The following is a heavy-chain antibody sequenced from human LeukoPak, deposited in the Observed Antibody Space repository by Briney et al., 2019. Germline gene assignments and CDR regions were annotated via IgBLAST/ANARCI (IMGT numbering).Heavy chain of an antibody. CDR3: ARGPFSVVPAAPSPFDP. J-gene: IGHJ5*02. CDR1: GFTFSSYS. CDR2: ISSSSSTI. V-gene: IGHV3-48*01. D-gene: IGHD2-2*01. Sequence: GGSLRLSCAASGFTFSSYSMNWVRQAPGKGLEWVSYISSSSSTIYYADSVKGRFTISRDNAKNSLYLQMNSLRAEDTAVYYCARGPFSVVPAAPSPFDPWGQGTLVTVSS.